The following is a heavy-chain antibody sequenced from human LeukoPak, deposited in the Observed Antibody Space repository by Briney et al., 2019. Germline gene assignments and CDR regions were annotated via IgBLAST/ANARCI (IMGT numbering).Heavy chain of an antibody. D-gene: IGHD5-18*01. J-gene: IGHJ4*02. Sequence: GGSLRLSCAASGFTFSSYGMSWVRQAPGKGLEWVADISGSGGRTYYADSVKGRFTISRDNSKNTLYLQMNRLRAEDPALYYCAKDHGYSYGYSQRFFDYWGQGTLVTVSS. CDR3: AKDHGYSYGYSQRFFDY. CDR1: GFTFSSYG. V-gene: IGHV3-23*01. CDR2: ISGSGGRT.